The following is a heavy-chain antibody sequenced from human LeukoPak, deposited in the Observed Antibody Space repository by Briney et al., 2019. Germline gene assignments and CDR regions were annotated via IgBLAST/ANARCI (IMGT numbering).Heavy chain of an antibody. D-gene: IGHD1-20*01. CDR1: GGSISSGGYY. J-gene: IGHJ3*02. V-gene: IGHV4-31*03. CDR3: ASLYNWNDAYAFDI. CDR2: IYYSGST. Sequence: PSETLSLTCTVSGGSISSGGYYWSWIRQHPGKGLEWIGYIYYSGSTYYNPSHKSRVTISVDTSKNQFSLKLSSVTAADTAVYYCASLYNWNDAYAFDIWGQGTMVTVSS.